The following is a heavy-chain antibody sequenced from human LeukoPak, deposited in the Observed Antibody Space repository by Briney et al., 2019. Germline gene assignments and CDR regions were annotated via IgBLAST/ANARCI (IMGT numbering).Heavy chain of an antibody. Sequence: SVKVSCKASGYTFTGYYMHWVRQAPGQGLEWMGGIIPIFGTANYAQKFQGRVTITADKSTSTAYMELSSLRSEDTAVYYCARDRGDFWSGERAFDIWGQGTMVTVSS. V-gene: IGHV1-69*06. CDR2: IIPIFGTA. D-gene: IGHD3-3*01. J-gene: IGHJ3*02. CDR1: GYTFTGYY. CDR3: ARDRGDFWSGERAFDI.